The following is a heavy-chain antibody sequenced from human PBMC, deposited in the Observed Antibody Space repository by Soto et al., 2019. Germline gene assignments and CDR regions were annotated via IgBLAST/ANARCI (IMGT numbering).Heavy chain of an antibody. CDR2: ISPNSGDT. Sequence: ASVKVSCKVSGHSFTGHYMHWVRQAPGQGLEWMGWISPNSGDTNYARKFQGRVTMTRDTSTKTVSMELSSLRSDATAVSYCARSQIAFLDWFPDTYYYGMDVWGQGTTVTVSS. CDR3: ARSQIAFLDWFPDTYYYGMDV. V-gene: IGHV1-2*02. CDR1: GHSFTGHY. J-gene: IGHJ6*02. D-gene: IGHD3-3*02.